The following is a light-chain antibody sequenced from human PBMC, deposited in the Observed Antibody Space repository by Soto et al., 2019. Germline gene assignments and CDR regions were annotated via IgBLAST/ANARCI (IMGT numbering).Light chain of an antibody. CDR3: LQDYNYPRT. J-gene: IGKJ1*01. Sequence: AIQMTQSPCSLSACVGDRVTMTCPASQGIRKDLAWYQQKPGKAPKLLIYATSSLQSGVPSRFSGSGSGRDFTLTISSLQPEDFATYYCLQDYNYPRTFGQGTKVDIK. V-gene: IGKV1-6*02. CDR2: ATS. CDR1: QGIRKD.